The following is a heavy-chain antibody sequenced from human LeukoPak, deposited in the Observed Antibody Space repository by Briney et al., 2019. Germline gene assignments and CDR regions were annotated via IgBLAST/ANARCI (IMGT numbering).Heavy chain of an antibody. D-gene: IGHD6-13*01. V-gene: IGHV5-51*01. Sequence: GESLKISCKGSGYSFTNYWIGWVRQMPGKGLEWMGIIYPADSDTRYSPSFQGQVTISADKSINTAYVQWSSLKASDTAIYYCARRSSTWGDAFDIWGQGTMSPSLQ. CDR2: IYPADSDT. J-gene: IGHJ3*02. CDR1: GYSFTNYW. CDR3: ARRSSTWGDAFDI.